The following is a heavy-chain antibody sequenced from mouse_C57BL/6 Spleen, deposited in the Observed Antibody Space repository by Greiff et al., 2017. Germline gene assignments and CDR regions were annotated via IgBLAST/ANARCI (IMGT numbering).Heavy chain of an antibody. V-gene: IGHV1-55*01. CDR2: IYPGSGST. CDR1: GYTFTSYW. J-gene: IGHJ3*01. CDR3: ARGSDYDEGAWFAY. Sequence: VKLQQPGAELVKPGASVKMSCKASGYTFTSYWITWVKQRPGQGLEWIGDIYPGSGSTNYNEKFKSKATLTVDTSSSTAYMQLSSLTSEDSAVYYCARGSDYDEGAWFAYWGQGTLVTVSA. D-gene: IGHD2-4*01.